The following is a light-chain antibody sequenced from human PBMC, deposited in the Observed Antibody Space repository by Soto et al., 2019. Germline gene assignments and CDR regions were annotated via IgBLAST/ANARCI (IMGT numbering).Light chain of an antibody. CDR2: GAS. CDR1: QSVSSS. V-gene: IGKV3-11*01. J-gene: IGKJ5*01. CDR3: QQRSNWPIT. Sequence: EIVLTQSPGTLSLSPGERATLSFRASQSVSSSLAWYQQKPGQAPRLLIYGASNRATGIPDRFSGSGSGTDFTLTISSLEPEDFAVYYCQQRSNWPITFGQGTRLEIK.